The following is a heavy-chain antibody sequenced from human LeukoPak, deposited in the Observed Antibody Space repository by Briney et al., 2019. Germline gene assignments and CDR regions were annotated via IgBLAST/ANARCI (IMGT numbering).Heavy chain of an antibody. Sequence: PGGSLRLSCAASGFTFSSYGMHWVRQAPGKGLEWVAVISYDGSNKYYADSVKGRFTISRDNSKNTLYLQMNSLRAEDTAVYYCAKDGGWYRAFDIWGQGTMVTVSS. CDR1: GFTFSSYG. J-gene: IGHJ3*02. D-gene: IGHD6-19*01. V-gene: IGHV3-30*18. CDR3: AKDGGWYRAFDI. CDR2: ISYDGSNK.